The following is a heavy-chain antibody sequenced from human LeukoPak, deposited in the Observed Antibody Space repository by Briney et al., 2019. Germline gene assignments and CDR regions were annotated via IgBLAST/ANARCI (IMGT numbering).Heavy chain of an antibody. V-gene: IGHV1-24*01. CDR3: ATGEELTRGPSWFDP. J-gene: IGHJ5*02. CDR2: FDPEDGET. CDR1: GYTLTELS. D-gene: IGHD1-26*01. Sequence: ASVKVSSKVSGYTLTELSMHWVRQAPGKGLEWMGGFDPEDGETIYAQKFQGRVTMTEDTSTDTAYMELSSLRSEDTAVYYCATGEELTRGPSWFDPWGQGTLVTVSS.